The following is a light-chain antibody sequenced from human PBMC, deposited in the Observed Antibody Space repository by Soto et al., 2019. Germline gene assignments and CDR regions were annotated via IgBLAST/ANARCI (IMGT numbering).Light chain of an antibody. J-gene: IGKJ1*01. CDR3: QQYDNGGT. CDR2: GTS. V-gene: IGKV3-15*01. Sequence: EVVMTQSPDTLSLSPGERATVSCRASQSVYTNVAWYQQKPGQAPTLLIYGTSTRAAGIPAWFSGSGSGTEFTLTVTSLQSEDFAVYFCQQYDNGGTFGQGTKVEIK. CDR1: QSVYTN.